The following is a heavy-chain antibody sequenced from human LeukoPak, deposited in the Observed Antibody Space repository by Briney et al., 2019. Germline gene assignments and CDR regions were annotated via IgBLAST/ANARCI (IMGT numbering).Heavy chain of an antibody. V-gene: IGHV4-4*07. D-gene: IGHD3-22*01. CDR2: IYTSGST. CDR3: ARLVDDYDSSGYYYSYFDY. J-gene: IGHJ4*02. Sequence: SETLSLTCTVSGGSISSYYWSWIRQPAGKGLEWIGRIYTSGSTNYNPSLKSRVTMSVDTSKNQFSLKLSSVTAADTAVYYCARLVDDYDSSGYYYSYFDYRGQGTLVTVSS. CDR1: GGSISSYY.